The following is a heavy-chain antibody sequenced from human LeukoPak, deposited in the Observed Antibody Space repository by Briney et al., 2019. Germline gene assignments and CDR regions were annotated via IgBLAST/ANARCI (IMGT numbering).Heavy chain of an antibody. CDR1: GFTFSSYA. J-gene: IGHJ6*03. D-gene: IGHD4-17*01. Sequence: GGSLRLSCAASGFTFSSYALSWVRQAPGKGLEWVSLIRGTGASTYYTDSVKGRFTISRDNSKNTLYLQMNSLRAEDTAVYYCAKDGSQTTVTYYYYMDVWGKGTTVTVSS. V-gene: IGHV3-23*01. CDR2: IRGTGAST. CDR3: AKDGSQTTVTYYYYMDV.